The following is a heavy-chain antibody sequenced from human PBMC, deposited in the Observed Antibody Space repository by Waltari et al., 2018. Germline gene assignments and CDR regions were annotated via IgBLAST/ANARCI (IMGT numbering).Heavy chain of an antibody. J-gene: IGHJ3*02. CDR2: SNPNSGGT. Sequence: QVQLVQSGAEVKKPGASVKVSCKASGYTFTGYYMHWVRQAPGQGLEWGGRSNPNSGGTNYAQKFQGRVTMTRDTSISTAYMELSRLRSDDTAVYYCAREATYTHAFDIWGQGTMVTVSS. V-gene: IGHV1-2*06. CDR3: AREATYTHAFDI. CDR1: GYTFTGYY.